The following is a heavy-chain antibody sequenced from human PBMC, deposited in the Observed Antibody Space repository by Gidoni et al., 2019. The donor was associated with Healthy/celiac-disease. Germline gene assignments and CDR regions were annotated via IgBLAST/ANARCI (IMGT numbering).Heavy chain of an antibody. J-gene: IGHJ5*02. Sequence: QVQLVQSGAEVKKPGSSVKVSCKASGGPFSSYAISGVRQAPGQGLEWMGGIIPIFGTANDAQKFQGRVTITADESTSTAYMELSSLRSEDTAVYYCARDNPALAAAGISFDPWGQGNLVTVSS. CDR1: GGPFSSYA. D-gene: IGHD6-13*01. V-gene: IGHV1-69*01. CDR2: IIPIFGTA. CDR3: ARDNPALAAAGISFDP.